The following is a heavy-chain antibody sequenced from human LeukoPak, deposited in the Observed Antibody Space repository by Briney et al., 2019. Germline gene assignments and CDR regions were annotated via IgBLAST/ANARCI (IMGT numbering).Heavy chain of an antibody. CDR3: ARRPGKFQMLPFDS. D-gene: IGHD2-2*01. CDR2: INPGDSDT. Sequence: GEALQISCQGSGYGFTSDWIGWGRRRPGKGGGGRGIINPGDSDTKYSPSFQGQVTFSADKSISTAYLQWSSLKASDTAMYYCARRPGKFQMLPFDSWGQGTLVTVSS. J-gene: IGHJ4*02. V-gene: IGHV5-51*01. CDR1: GYGFTSDW.